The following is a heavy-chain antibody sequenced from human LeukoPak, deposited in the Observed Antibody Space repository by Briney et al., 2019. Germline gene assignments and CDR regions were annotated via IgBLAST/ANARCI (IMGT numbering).Heavy chain of an antibody. CDR2: IRYDGSNK. V-gene: IGHV3-30*02. CDR3: ARSHYYDSSGYCFDY. D-gene: IGHD3-22*01. J-gene: IGHJ4*02. CDR1: GFTFSTYG. Sequence: GGSLRLSCAASGFTFSTYGMHWVRQAPGKGLEWVAFIRYDGSNKYYVDSVKGRFTISRDNSKNTLYLQMNSLRGEDTAVYYCARSHYYDSSGYCFDYWGQGTLVTVSS.